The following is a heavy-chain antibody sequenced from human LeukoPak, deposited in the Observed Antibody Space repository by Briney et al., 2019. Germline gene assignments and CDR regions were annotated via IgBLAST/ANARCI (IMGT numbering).Heavy chain of an antibody. CDR2: INPNSGGT. J-gene: IGHJ4*02. V-gene: IGHV1-2*02. CDR3: ARGTYSSSSSIDY. Sequence: ASVKVSCKASGYTFTGYYMHWVRQAPGQGLEWMGWINPNSGGTNYAQKFQGRVTMTRDTSISTAYMELSRLRSDDTAVYYCARGTYSSSSSIDYWGQGTLVTVSS. CDR1: GYTFTGYY. D-gene: IGHD6-6*01.